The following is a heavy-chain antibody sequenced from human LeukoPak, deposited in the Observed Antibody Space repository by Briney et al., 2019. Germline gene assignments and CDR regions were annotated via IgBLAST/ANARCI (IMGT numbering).Heavy chain of an antibody. CDR2: INGDGSST. Sequence: GGSLRLSCAASGFTFSSYWMHWVRQAPGKGLVWVSRINGDGSSTNYADSVKGRFTISRDNAKNTLYLQMNSLRAEDTAVYYCAREGRGGYYGFDYWGQGTLVTVSS. CDR3: AREGRGGYYGFDY. V-gene: IGHV3-74*01. D-gene: IGHD3-3*01. J-gene: IGHJ4*02. CDR1: GFTFSSYW.